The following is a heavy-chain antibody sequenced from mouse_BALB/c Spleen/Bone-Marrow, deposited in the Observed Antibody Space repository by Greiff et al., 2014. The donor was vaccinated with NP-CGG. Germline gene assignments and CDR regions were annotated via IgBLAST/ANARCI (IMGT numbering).Heavy chain of an antibody. J-gene: IGHJ3*01. Sequence: QVQLQQSGAELVKPGASAKLSCKASGYTFTSYWMHWLKQRPGQGLEWIGEIDPSDNYTTYNQKFTGKATLTVDKSSSTAYMQLSSLTSEDSAVYFCVLYGGRSEVAYWGQGTLVTVSA. CDR3: VLYGGRSEVAY. D-gene: IGHD1-1*01. CDR2: IDPSDNYT. CDR1: GYTFTSYW. V-gene: IGHV1-69*02.